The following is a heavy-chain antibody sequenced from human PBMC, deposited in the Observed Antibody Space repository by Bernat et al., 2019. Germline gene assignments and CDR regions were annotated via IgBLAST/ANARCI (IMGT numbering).Heavy chain of an antibody. CDR3: TRVGYSYGYSPSTFDY. V-gene: IGHV3-73*01. D-gene: IGHD5-18*01. CDR2: IRSKANSYET. Sequence: EVQLVESGGGLVQPGGSLKLSCAASGFTFSGSAMHWVRQASGKGLEWVGRIRSKANSYETAYAASVKGRFTISRDDSKNTAYLQMNSLKTEDTAVYYCTRVGYSYGYSPSTFDYWGQGTLVTVSS. J-gene: IGHJ4*02. CDR1: GFTFSGSA.